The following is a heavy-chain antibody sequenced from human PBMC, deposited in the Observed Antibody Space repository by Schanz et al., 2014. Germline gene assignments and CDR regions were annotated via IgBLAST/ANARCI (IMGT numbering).Heavy chain of an antibody. CDR1: GFIFRSFG. CDR2: IWSDGTNE. Sequence: QGQLVESGGGVVQPGKSLRLSCATSGFIFRSFGIHWVRQAPGKGLEWVAVIWSDGTNEYYADSVKGRFTISGDNSKNTLYLQMNSLRAEDTAVYYCAKDRSWDYDSSGYFDYWGQGTLVTVS. V-gene: IGHV3-33*06. CDR3: AKDRSWDYDSSGYFDY. D-gene: IGHD3-22*01. J-gene: IGHJ4*02.